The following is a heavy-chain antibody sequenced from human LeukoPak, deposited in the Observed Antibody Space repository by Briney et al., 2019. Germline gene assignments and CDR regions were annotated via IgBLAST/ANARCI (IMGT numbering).Heavy chain of an antibody. CDR2: IIPIFGTA. J-gene: IGHJ4*02. CDR1: GGTFSSYA. D-gene: IGHD3-10*01. Sequence: ASVKVSCKASGGTFSSYAISWVRQAPGQGLEWMGGIIPIFGTANYAQKFQGRVTITADESTSTAYMELSSLRSEDTAVYYCPSCGSGSYYNGIDYWGQGTLVTVSS. CDR3: PSCGSGSYYNGIDY. V-gene: IGHV1-69*13.